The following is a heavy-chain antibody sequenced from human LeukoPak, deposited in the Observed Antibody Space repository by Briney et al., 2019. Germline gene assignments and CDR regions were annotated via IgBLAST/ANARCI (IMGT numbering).Heavy chain of an antibody. V-gene: IGHV3-48*01. CDR2: ISSSTSTI. CDR3: AKSSSSYYDTSGYLDY. J-gene: IGHJ4*02. CDR1: GFTFSNYE. Sequence: GGSLSLSCAASGFTFSNYEMNWVRQAPGKGLEWVSYISSSTSTIYYADSVKGRFTISRDNAKNSLYLQMNSLRAEDTAVYYCAKSSSSYYDTSGYLDYWGQGTLVTVSS. D-gene: IGHD3-22*01.